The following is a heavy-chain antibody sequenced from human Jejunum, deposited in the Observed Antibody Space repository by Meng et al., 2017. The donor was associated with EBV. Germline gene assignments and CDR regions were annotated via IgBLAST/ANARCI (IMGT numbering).Heavy chain of an antibody. CDR1: GGSFSDYY. CDR2: INHGGGA. V-gene: IGHV4-34*01. CDR3: ARLGGYASGTYYPIDP. D-gene: IGHD3-10*01. Sequence: QQWGHRLLKPSETLSRTCAWYGGSFSDYYWTWIRQPPGKGLEWIGEINHGGGAIYNPSLKSRVTISVDTSKNQFSLKLSSVTAADTAVYYCARLGGYASGTYYPIDPWGQGTLVTVSS. J-gene: IGHJ5*02.